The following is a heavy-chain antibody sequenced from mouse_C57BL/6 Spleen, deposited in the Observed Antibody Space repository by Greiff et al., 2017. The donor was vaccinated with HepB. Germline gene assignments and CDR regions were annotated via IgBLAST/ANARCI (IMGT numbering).Heavy chain of an antibody. Sequence: EVQLQQSGPELVKPGASVKISCKASGYTFTDYYMNWVKQSHGKSLEWIGDINPNNGGTSYNQKFKGKATLTVDKSSSTAYMELRSLTSEDSAVYYCARGGAISDGWGTGTTVTVSS. V-gene: IGHV1-26*01. D-gene: IGHD1-1*01. J-gene: IGHJ1*03. CDR3: ARGGAISDG. CDR2: INPNNGGT. CDR1: GYTFTDYY.